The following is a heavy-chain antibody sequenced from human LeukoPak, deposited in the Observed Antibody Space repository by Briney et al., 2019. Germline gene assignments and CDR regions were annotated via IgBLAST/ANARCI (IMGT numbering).Heavy chain of an antibody. CDR1: GYTFTSYG. Sequence: GASMKVSCKASGYTFTSYGTSWVRQAPGQGLEWMGWISAYNGNTNYAQKLQGRVTMTTDTSTSTAYMELRSLRSDDTAVYYCARDGVSYSGYEYFDYWGQGTLVTVSS. V-gene: IGHV1-18*01. D-gene: IGHD5-12*01. CDR3: ARDGVSYSGYEYFDY. J-gene: IGHJ4*02. CDR2: ISAYNGNT.